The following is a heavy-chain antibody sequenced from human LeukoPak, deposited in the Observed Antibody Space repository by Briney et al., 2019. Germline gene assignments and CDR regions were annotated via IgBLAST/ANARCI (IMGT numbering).Heavy chain of an antibody. Sequence: ASVKVSCKASGYTFTGYYMHWVRQAPGQGLEWMGRINPNSGGTNYAQKFQGRVTMTRDTSISTAYMELRSLRSDDTAVYYCARDGDSSSWLRYYYYGMDVWGQGTTVTVSS. CDR3: ARDGDSSSWLRYYYYGMDV. CDR2: INPNSGGT. D-gene: IGHD6-13*01. V-gene: IGHV1-2*06. J-gene: IGHJ6*02. CDR1: GYTFTGYY.